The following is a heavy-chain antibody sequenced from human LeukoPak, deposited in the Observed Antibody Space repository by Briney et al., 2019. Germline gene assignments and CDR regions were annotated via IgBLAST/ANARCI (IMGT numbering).Heavy chain of an antibody. Sequence: PSQTLSLTCTVSGGSISSGDYYWSWIRQPPGKGLEWIGYIYYSGSTYYNPSLKSRVTISVDTSKNQFSLKLSSVTAADTAVYYCARETNEYGDYLDALDIWGQGTMVTVSS. D-gene: IGHD4-17*01. CDR2: IYYSGST. CDR1: GGSISSGDYY. CDR3: ARETNEYGDYLDALDI. J-gene: IGHJ3*02. V-gene: IGHV4-30-4*01.